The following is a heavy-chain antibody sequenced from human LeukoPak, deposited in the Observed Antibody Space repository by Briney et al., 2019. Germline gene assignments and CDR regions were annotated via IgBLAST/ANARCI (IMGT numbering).Heavy chain of an antibody. CDR2: ISAYNGNT. J-gene: IGHJ6*03. CDR1: GYTFTSYG. CDR3: ARWPFWSGYSYYYYYMDV. V-gene: IGHV1-18*01. Sequence: GASVKVSCKASGYTFTSYGISWVRQAPGQGLEWMGWISAYNGNTNYAQKLQGRVTMTTDTSTSTAYMELRSLRSDDTAVYYCARWPFWSGYSYYYYYMDVWGKGTTVTVSS. D-gene: IGHD3-3*01.